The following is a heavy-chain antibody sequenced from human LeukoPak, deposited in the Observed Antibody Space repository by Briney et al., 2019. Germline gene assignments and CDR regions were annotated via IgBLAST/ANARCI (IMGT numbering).Heavy chain of an antibody. Sequence: GGSLRLSCAASGFTFNSYAMSWVRQAPGKGLEWVSAISGSGGSTYYADSVKGRFTISRDNSKNTLYLQMNSLRAEDTAVYYCAKAGLYTGSALWGQGTLVTVSS. CDR3: AKAGLYTGSAL. J-gene: IGHJ4*02. V-gene: IGHV3-23*01. D-gene: IGHD1-26*01. CDR2: ISGSGGST. CDR1: GFTFNSYA.